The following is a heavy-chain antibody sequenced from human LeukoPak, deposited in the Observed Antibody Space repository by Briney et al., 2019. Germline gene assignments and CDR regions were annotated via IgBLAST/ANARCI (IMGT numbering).Heavy chain of an antibody. CDR3: ARAVYYYDSSGSVDAFDI. J-gene: IGHJ3*02. D-gene: IGHD3-22*01. V-gene: IGHV4-59*01. CDR1: GGSISSYY. Sequence: SETLSLTCTVSGGSISSYYWSWIRQPPGKGLEWIGCIYYSGSTNYNPSLKSRVTISVDTSKNQFSLKLSSVTAADTAVCYCARAVYYYDSSGSVDAFDIWGQGTMVTVSS. CDR2: IYYSGST.